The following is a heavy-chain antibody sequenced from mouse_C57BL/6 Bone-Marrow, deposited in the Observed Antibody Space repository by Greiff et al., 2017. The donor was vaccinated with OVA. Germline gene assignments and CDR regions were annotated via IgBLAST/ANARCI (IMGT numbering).Heavy chain of an antibody. Sequence: EVMLVESEGGLVQPGSSMKLSCTASGFTFSDYYMAWVRQVPEKGLEWVANINYDGSSTYYLDSLKSRFIISRDNAKNILYLQMSSLKSEDTATYYCARVYYYGSSGDFDYWGQGTTLTVSS. V-gene: IGHV5-16*01. J-gene: IGHJ2*01. D-gene: IGHD1-1*01. CDR2: INYDGSST. CDR1: GFTFSDYY. CDR3: ARVYYYGSSGDFDY.